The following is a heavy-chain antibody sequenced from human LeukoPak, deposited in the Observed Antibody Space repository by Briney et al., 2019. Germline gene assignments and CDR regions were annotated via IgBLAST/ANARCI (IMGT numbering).Heavy chain of an antibody. CDR2: INHSGST. CDR3: ARGREMTTRERWFDP. J-gene: IGHJ5*02. V-gene: IGHV4-34*01. CDR1: GGSFSGYY. Sequence: SETLSLTCAVYGGSFSGYYWSWIRQPPGKGLEWIGEINHSGSTNYNPSLKSRVTISVDTSKNQFSLKLSSVTTADTAVYYCARGREMTTRERWFDPWGQGTLVTVSS. D-gene: IGHD5-24*01.